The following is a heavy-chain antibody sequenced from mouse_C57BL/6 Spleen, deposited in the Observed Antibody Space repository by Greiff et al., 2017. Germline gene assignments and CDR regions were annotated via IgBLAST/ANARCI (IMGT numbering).Heavy chain of an antibody. CDR3: AREGVATGYFDY. CDR1: GYTFTDYY. CDR2: INPNNGGT. J-gene: IGHJ2*01. D-gene: IGHD1-1*02. V-gene: IGHV1-26*01. Sequence: EVQLQQSGPELVKPGASVKISCKASGYTFTDYYMNWVKQSHGKSLEWIGDINPNNGGTSYNQKFKGKATLTVDKSSSTAYMELRSLTSEDSAVYYCAREGVATGYFDYWGQGTTLTVSS.